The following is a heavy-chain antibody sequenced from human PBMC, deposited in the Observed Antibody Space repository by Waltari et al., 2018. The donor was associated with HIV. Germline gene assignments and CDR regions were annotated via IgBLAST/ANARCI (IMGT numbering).Heavy chain of an antibody. CDR1: GGSISSYY. Sequence: QVQLQESGPGLVKPSETLSLTCTVLGGSISSYYWSWIRQPAGKGLEWIGGIDTSGSTNYNPSLKSRVTMSVDTSKNQFYLKLSSVTAADTAVYYCAGTYYDYVWGSYRPPPFDYWGQGTLVTVSS. D-gene: IGHD3-16*02. J-gene: IGHJ4*02. CDR3: AGTYYDYVWGSYRPPPFDY. CDR2: IDTSGST. V-gene: IGHV4-4*07.